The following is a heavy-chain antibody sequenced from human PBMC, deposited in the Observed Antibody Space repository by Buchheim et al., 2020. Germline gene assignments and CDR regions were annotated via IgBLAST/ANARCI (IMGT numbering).Heavy chain of an antibody. J-gene: IGHJ4*02. V-gene: IGHV3-30*15. D-gene: IGHD2-21*01. CDR3: AREGGSSGHCGYFDY. Sequence: QVQLVESGGGVVQPGESLRLFCAASGFTFNTYVMHWVRQAPGKGLEWGAGYLGDGHDKHYAESVKGRFIIPRDNSKNTLYLEISGLRGDDTAMYYCAREGGSSGHCGYFDYWGQGA. CDR1: GFTFNTYV. CDR2: YLGDGHDK.